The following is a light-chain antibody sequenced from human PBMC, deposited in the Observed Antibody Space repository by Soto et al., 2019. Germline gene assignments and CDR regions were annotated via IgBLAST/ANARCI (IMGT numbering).Light chain of an antibody. J-gene: IGLJ2*01. CDR3: AAWDDSLNGPVV. CDR2: SNN. CDR1: SSNIGSDT. Sequence: QSVLTQPPSASGTPGQRVTISCSGSSSNIGSDTVSWYQQVPGTAPKLLIYSNNQRPSGVPDRFSGSKSGTSASLAISGLQSEDEADYYCAAWDDSLNGPVVFGGGTKVTVL. V-gene: IGLV1-44*01.